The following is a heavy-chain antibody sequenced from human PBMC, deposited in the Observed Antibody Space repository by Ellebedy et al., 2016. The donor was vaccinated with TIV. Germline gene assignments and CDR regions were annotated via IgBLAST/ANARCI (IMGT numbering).Heavy chain of an antibody. V-gene: IGHV1-24*01. Sequence: AASVKVSCKVSGYTLTELSMHWVRQAPGKGLEWMGGFDPEDGETIYAQKFQGRVTMTEDTSTDTAYMDLSSLRSEDTAVYYCATATLDCGGDCYSDYWGQGTTVTVSS. CDR2: FDPEDGET. D-gene: IGHD2-21*02. CDR3: ATATLDCGGDCYSDY. CDR1: GYTLTELS. J-gene: IGHJ4*03.